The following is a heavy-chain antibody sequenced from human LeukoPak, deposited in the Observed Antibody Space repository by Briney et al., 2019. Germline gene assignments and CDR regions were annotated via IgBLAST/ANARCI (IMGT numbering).Heavy chain of an antibody. J-gene: IGHJ4*02. D-gene: IGHD4-17*01. CDR3: ARGRNGDYAD. CDR1: GGSFSGYY. Sequence: SETLSLTCAVYGGSFSGYYWSWIRQPPGKGLEWIGEINHSGSTYYNPSLKSRVTISVDTSKNQFSLKLSSVTAADTAVYYCARGRNGDYADWGQGTLVTVSS. V-gene: IGHV4-34*01. CDR2: INHSGST.